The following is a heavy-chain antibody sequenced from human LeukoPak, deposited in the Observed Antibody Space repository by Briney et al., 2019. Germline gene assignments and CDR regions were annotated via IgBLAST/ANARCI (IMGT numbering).Heavy chain of an antibody. J-gene: IGHJ4*02. D-gene: IGHD2-2*01. CDR1: GYTFTSYA. CDR2: INTNTGNP. Sequence: GASVKVSCKASGYTFTSYAMNWVRQAPGQGLEWMGWINTNTGNPTYAQGFTGRFVFSLDTSVSTAYLQISSLKAEDTAVYYCAREVYPIVVVPAAPYYFDYWGQGTLVTVSS. CDR3: AREVYPIVVVPAAPYYFDY. V-gene: IGHV7-4-1*02.